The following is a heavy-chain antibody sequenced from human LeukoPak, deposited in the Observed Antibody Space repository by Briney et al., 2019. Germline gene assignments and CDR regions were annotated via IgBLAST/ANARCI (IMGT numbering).Heavy chain of an antibody. V-gene: IGHV1-2*02. CDR2: INPNSDFT. D-gene: IGHD2-15*01. J-gene: IGHJ4*02. Sequence: ASVKVSCKASGYTFSGYIMHWVRQAPGQGLEWMGWINPNSDFTNFAQNFQGRVTMTSDTSISTAYMELSRLRSDDTAIYYCARAISGGSPITASDYWGQGTLVTASS. CDR1: GYTFSGYI. CDR3: ARAISGGSPITASDY.